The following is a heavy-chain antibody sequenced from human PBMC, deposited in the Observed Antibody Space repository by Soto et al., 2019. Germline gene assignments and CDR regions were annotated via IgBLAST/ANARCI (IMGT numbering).Heavy chain of an antibody. CDR3: ARDLLFTTVVTTGGPRYYYYGMDV. V-gene: IGHV3-33*01. J-gene: IGHJ6*02. D-gene: IGHD4-17*01. Sequence: HPGGSLRLSCAASGFTFSSYGMHRVRQAPGKGLEWVAVIWYDGSNKYYADSVKGRFTISRDNSKNTLYLQMNSLRAEDTAVYYCARDLLFTTVVTTGGPRYYYYGMDVWGQGTTVTVSS. CDR2: IWYDGSNK. CDR1: GFTFSSYG.